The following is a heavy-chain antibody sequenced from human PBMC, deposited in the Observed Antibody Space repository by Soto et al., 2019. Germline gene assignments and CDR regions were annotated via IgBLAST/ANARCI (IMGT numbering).Heavy chain of an antibody. CDR3: AREGAQLVLYYYGMEV. V-gene: IGHV3-30-3*01. CDR2: ISYDGSNK. CDR1: WVTFVNLA. D-gene: IGHD6-6*01. J-gene: IGHJ6*02. Sequence: GRPILLANAVAWVTFVNLAMHRVSQTQGKGLEWVAVISYDGSNKYYADSVKGRFTISRDNSKNTLYLQMNSLRAEDTAVYYCAREGAQLVLYYYGMEVWGQGTTVTV.